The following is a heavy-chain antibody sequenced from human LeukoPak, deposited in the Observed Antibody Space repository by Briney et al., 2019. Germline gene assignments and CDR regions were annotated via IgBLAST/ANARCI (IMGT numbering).Heavy chain of an antibody. CDR2: INHSGST. V-gene: IGHV4-34*01. J-gene: IGHJ5*02. Sequence: SETLSLTCAVYGGSFSGYYWSWIRQPPGKGLEWIGEINHSGSTNYNPSLKSRVTISVDTSKNQLSLKLSSLTAADTAVYYCARHEYSGSYYGLSWFDPWGQGTLVTVSS. CDR3: ARHEYSGSYYGLSWFDP. CDR1: GGSFSGYY. D-gene: IGHD1-26*01.